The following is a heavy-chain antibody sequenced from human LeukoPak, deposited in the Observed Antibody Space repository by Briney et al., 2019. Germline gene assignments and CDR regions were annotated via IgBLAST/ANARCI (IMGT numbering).Heavy chain of an antibody. CDR3: ARDGTTYYYDSSGSFDY. CDR2: IYHSGST. D-gene: IGHD3-22*01. CDR1: GFTFSSYSM. Sequence: GSLRLSCAASGFTFSSYSMNWVRQPPGKGLEWIGEIYHSGSTNYNPSLKSRVTISVDKSKNQFSLKLSSVTAADTAVYYCARDGTTYYYDSSGSFDYWGQGTLVTVSS. V-gene: IGHV4-4*02. J-gene: IGHJ4*02.